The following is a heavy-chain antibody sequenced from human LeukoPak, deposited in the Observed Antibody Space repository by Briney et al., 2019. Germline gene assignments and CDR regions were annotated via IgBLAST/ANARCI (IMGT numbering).Heavy chain of an antibody. J-gene: IGHJ4*02. V-gene: IGHV1-18*01. CDR3: ARTNLDCKSGVCYDY. Sequence: ASVKVSCKASDYTFTNYGISWVRQAPGQGLEWMGWISAYNGKTYYAQKFQGRVTVTTDTSTSTAYMDLRSLRSDDTAVYYCARTNLDCKSGVCYDYWGQGTPVTVSS. CDR2: ISAYNGKT. CDR1: DYTFTNYG. D-gene: IGHD2-8*01.